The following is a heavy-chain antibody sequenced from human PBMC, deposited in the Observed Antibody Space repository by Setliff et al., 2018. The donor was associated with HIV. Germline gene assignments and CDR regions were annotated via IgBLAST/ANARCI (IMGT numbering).Heavy chain of an antibody. Sequence: GGSLRLSCEASGLTFRNAWMKWVRQAPGRGLEWVGRIKSKTDGGTTDYAAPVKGRFTISRDDSKNTLYLQMNSLKSDDTSIYYCSTAPGSYYSSPFAWWDPGTLVTVSS. CDR2: IKSKTDGGTT. D-gene: IGHD3-22*01. J-gene: IGHJ4*02. CDR1: GLTFRNAW. CDR3: STAPGSYYSSPFAW. V-gene: IGHV3-15*07.